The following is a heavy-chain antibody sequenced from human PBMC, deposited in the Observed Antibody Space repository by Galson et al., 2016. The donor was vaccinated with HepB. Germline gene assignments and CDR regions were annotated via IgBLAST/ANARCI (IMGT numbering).Heavy chain of an antibody. CDR2: INPSSGNT. V-gene: IGHV1-8*01. CDR1: GYSFTSYD. CDR3: ARGGTLTRTKLYGMDV. J-gene: IGHJ6*02. Sequence: SVKVSCKASGYSFTSYDINWVRQATGQGLEWMGWINPSSGNTAFAREFRGRVTLTRDTSITTAYLEVSSLTSEDTAVYYCARGGTLTRTKLYGMDVWGQGTTVTVSS. D-gene: IGHD2-8*01.